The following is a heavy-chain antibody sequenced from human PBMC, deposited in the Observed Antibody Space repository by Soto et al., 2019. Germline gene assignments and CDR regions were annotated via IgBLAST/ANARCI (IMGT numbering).Heavy chain of an antibody. CDR1: GYTFTSYA. J-gene: IGHJ4*02. V-gene: IGHV1-3*01. D-gene: IGHD6-25*01. CDR3: ARGPIAAVNFFDY. Sequence: QVQLVQSGVEVKKPGASVKVSCKASGYTFTSYALHWVRQAPGQRLEWMAWINAGDGTTRYLQRFQGRVTVTRDTSATTPYRELGSLRSEDTAVYYCARGPIAAVNFFDYWGQGTLVTVSS. CDR2: INAGDGTT.